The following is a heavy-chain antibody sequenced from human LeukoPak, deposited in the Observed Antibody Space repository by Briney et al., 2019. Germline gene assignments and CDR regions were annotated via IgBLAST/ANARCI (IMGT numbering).Heavy chain of an antibody. CDR2: ISNSGNTI. CDR1: GFTFSDYY. Sequence: GGSLRLSYAASGFTFSDYYMSWIRQAPGKGLEWVSYISNSGNTIYYPDSVKGRFTISRDNAKNSLYLQMSSLRAEDTAVYYCARGGGYTSSWYLEAFDIWGQGTMVTVSS. CDR3: ARGGGYTSSWYLEAFDI. J-gene: IGHJ3*02. V-gene: IGHV3-11*04. D-gene: IGHD6-13*01.